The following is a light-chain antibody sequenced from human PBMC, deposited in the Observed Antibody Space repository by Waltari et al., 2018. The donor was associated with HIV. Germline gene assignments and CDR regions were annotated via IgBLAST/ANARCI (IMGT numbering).Light chain of an antibody. V-gene: IGLV1-40*01. CDR2: RNP. J-gene: IGLJ2*01. Sequence: QSVLTQPPSVSGAPGQRVTISCTGSSSNIGASNDVHWYQQLLGTAPKLLIYRNPNRPSGVPDRFSGSKSGTSASLAITGLRAEDEADYFCQSFDNGLSGVFGGGTKLTVL. CDR1: SSNIGASND. CDR3: QSFDNGLSGV.